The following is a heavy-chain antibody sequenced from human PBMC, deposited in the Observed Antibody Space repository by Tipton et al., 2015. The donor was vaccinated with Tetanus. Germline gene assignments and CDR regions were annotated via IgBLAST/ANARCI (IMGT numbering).Heavy chain of an antibody. Sequence: QLVQSGAEVKKPGASVKVSCKAFAYAFTSYDLNWVRHVTGQGLEWLGYMNPNTGHAGYAQKFQGRVTMTSNISITTAYMELRNLRSDDTAVYYCARGNRGSSWYFWGQGTLVTVSS. CDR1: AYAFTSYD. D-gene: IGHD6-13*01. V-gene: IGHV1-8*01. J-gene: IGHJ4*02. CDR3: ARGNRGSSWYF. CDR2: MNPNTGHA.